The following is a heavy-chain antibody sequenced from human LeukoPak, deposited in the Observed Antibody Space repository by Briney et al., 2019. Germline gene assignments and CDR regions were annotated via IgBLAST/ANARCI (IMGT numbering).Heavy chain of an antibody. V-gene: IGHV1-2*02. Sequence: ASVKVSCKASGYTFTGYYMHWVRQAPGQGLEWMGWINPNSGGTNYAQKFQGRVTMTRDTSISTAYMELSRLRSDDTAVYYCATPSYDSSFGAYYFDYWGQGTLVTVSS. CDR1: GYTFTGYY. J-gene: IGHJ4*02. CDR3: ATPSYDSSFGAYYFDY. CDR2: INPNSGGT. D-gene: IGHD3-22*01.